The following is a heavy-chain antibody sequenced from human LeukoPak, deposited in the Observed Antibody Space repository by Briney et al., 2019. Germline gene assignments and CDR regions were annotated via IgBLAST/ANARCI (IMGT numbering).Heavy chain of an antibody. CDR2: ISWNSGSI. CDR1: GFTFSSYG. Sequence: SGGSLRLSCAASGFTFSSYGMNWVRHAPGKGLEWVSGISWNSGSIGYADSVKGRFTISRDNAMNSLFLQMNSLRAEDTALYYCAKDIGVAGTMRYGMDVWGQGTTVTVSS. CDR3: AKDIGVAGTMRYGMDV. V-gene: IGHV3-9*01. D-gene: IGHD6-19*01. J-gene: IGHJ6*02.